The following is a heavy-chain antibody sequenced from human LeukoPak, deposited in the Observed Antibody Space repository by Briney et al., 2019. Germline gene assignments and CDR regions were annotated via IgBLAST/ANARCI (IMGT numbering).Heavy chain of an antibody. CDR1: GFTFSDYG. V-gene: IGHV3-33*06. CDR3: AKGGGYCGSASCYDRGFYMDV. CDR2: KWYDGNNE. Sequence: PGKSLRLSCAASGFTFSDYGMHWVRQAPGKGLEWLAVKWYDGNNEYYADSLKGRFTVSRDNSKNTLYLQMNSLRAEDTAVYYCAKGGGYCGSASCYDRGFYMDVWGKGTTVTVSS. D-gene: IGHD2-2*01. J-gene: IGHJ6*03.